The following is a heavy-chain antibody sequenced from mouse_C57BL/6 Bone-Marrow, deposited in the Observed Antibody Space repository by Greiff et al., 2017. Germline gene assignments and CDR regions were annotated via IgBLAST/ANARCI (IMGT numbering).Heavy chain of an antibody. D-gene: IGHD1-1*01. V-gene: IGHV5-12*01. J-gene: IGHJ3*01. Sequence: EVQLVESGGGLVQPGGSLKLSCAASGFTFSDYYMYWVRQTPEKRLEWVAYISNGGGSTYYPDTVKGRFTFSRDNAKNTLYLQMSRLKSEDTAMYYCARPYYGSRGFAYWGQGTLVTVSA. CDR2: ISNGGGST. CDR3: ARPYYGSRGFAY. CDR1: GFTFSDYY.